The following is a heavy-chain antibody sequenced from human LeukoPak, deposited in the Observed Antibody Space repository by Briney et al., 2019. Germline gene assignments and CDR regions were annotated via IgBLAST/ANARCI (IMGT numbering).Heavy chain of an antibody. D-gene: IGHD1-26*01. Sequence: SGGSPRLSCAASGFTFSSYSMNWVRQAPGKGLEWVSSISSSSSYIYYADSVKGRFTISGDNAKNSLYLQMNSLRAEDTAVYYCARESIVGATLDYWGQGTLVTVSS. CDR1: GFTFSSYS. J-gene: IGHJ4*02. V-gene: IGHV3-21*01. CDR2: ISSSSSYI. CDR3: ARESIVGATLDY.